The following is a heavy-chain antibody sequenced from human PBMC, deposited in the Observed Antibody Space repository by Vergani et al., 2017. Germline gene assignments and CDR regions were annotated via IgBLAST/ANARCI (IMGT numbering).Heavy chain of an antibody. V-gene: IGHV4-34*01. Sequence: QVQLQQWGAGLLKPSETLSLTCAVYGGSFSGYYWSWIRQPPGTGLGWIGEINHSGSTNYNPSLKSRVTISVDTSKNQFYLRMTSLTAADTAIYYCARDRDLYCRSTTSCHNWFDPGGQGGLVTVSS. D-gene: IGHD2/OR15-2a*01. CDR3: ARDRDLYCRSTTSCHNWFDP. CDR1: GGSFSGYY. J-gene: IGHJ5*02. CDR2: INHSGST.